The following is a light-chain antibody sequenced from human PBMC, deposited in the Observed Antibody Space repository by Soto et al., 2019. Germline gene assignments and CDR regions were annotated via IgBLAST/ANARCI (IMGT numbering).Light chain of an antibody. CDR2: DTS. CDR3: LIAYSGAXPYV. J-gene: IGLJ1*01. CDR1: TGAVTSGHY. Sequence: QAFVTQEPSLTVSPVGTITLTCGSSTGAVTSGHYPYWFQQKPGQAPRTLIYDTSNRHSWTPARFSGSLLGGKAALTLSGAQPEDEAEYYCLIAYSGAXPYVVGRGTKVXV. V-gene: IGLV7-46*01.